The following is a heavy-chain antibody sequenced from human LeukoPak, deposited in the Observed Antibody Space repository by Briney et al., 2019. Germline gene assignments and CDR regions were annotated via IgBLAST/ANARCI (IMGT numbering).Heavy chain of an antibody. CDR2: ISSYNGNT. CDR3: ATLCCGSYYMDV. V-gene: IGHV1-18*01. Sequence: ASVKVSCKASGYTFTSYGISWVRQAPGQGLEWMGWISSYNGNTNYAQKLQGRVTMTTDTSTSTAYMELSSLRSEDTAVYYCATLCCGSYYMDVWGKGTTVTVSS. D-gene: IGHD2-15*01. CDR1: GYTFTSYG. J-gene: IGHJ6*03.